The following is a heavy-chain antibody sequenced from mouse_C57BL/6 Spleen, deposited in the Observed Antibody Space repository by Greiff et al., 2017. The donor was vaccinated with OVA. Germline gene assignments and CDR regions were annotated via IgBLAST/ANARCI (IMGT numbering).Heavy chain of an antibody. Sequence: EVQLVESGPGLVKPSQSLSLTCSVTGYSITSGYYWNWIRQFPGNKLEWMGYISYDGSNNYNPSLKNRIAITRDTSKNQFFLKLNSVTTEDTATYYCAREGFYEDYAMDYWGQGTSVTVSS. CDR1: GYSITSGYY. D-gene: IGHD2-12*01. CDR3: AREGFYEDYAMDY. CDR2: ISYDGSN. J-gene: IGHJ4*01. V-gene: IGHV3-6*01.